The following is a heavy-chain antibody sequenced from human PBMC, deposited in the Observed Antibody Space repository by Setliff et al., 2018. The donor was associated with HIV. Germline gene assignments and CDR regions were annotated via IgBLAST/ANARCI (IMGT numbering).Heavy chain of an antibody. J-gene: IGHJ4*02. V-gene: IGHV1-69*13. CDR1: GGTFSSYA. CDR2: IIPIFGTA. CDR3: ARDPHYYGSGSLGLDY. D-gene: IGHD3-10*01. Sequence: SVKVSCKASGGTFSSYAISWVRQAPGQGLEWMGGIIPIFGTANYAQKFQGRVTITADESTSTAYMELSSLRSEDTAVYYCARDPHYYGSGSLGLDYWGQGTLVTVSS.